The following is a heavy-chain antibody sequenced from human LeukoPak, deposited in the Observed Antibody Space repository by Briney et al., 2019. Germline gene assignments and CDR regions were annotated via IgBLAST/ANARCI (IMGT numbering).Heavy chain of an antibody. CDR1: GGSISSGGYY. Sequence: SETLSLTCTVSGGSISSGGYYWSWIRQHPGKGLAWIGYIYYSGSTYYNPSLKSRVTISVDTSKNQFSLKLSSVTAADTAVYYCARDGATVTLDPWGQGTLVTVSS. J-gene: IGHJ5*02. V-gene: IGHV4-31*03. CDR3: ARDGATVTLDP. D-gene: IGHD4-17*01. CDR2: IYYSGST.